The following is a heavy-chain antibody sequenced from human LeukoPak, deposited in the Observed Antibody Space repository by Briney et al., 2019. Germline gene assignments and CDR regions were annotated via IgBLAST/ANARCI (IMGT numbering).Heavy chain of an antibody. Sequence: PGGSLRLSCAASGFTFSSYWMSWVRQAPGKGREGVANIKQEGSEKYYVHSVKGRFTISRDNAKNSLYLQMNSLRAEDTAVYYCARGGDYVWGSYRYYYFDYWGQGTLVTVSS. CDR2: IKQEGSEK. CDR1: GFTFSSYW. D-gene: IGHD3-16*02. CDR3: ARGGDYVWGSYRYYYFDY. V-gene: IGHV3-7*01. J-gene: IGHJ4*02.